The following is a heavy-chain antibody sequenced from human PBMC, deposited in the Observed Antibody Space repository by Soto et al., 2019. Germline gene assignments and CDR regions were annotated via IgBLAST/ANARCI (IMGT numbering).Heavy chain of an antibody. Sequence: QVKLVQSGAEVREPGASVKVSCKASGYSFTNNDVSWVRQATGQGLEGMGWMNPGSGDTGYAQKFQGRVTMTRDISIATAYMELSSLRSDDTAIYYCARMATFGSLNWFDPWGQGTLVTVSS. J-gene: IGHJ5*02. CDR3: ARMATFGSLNWFDP. CDR1: GYSFTNND. V-gene: IGHV1-8*01. D-gene: IGHD3-16*01. CDR2: MNPGSGDT.